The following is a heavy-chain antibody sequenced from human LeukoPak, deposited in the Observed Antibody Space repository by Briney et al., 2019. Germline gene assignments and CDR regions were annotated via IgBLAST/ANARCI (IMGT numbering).Heavy chain of an antibody. J-gene: IGHJ3*02. CDR3: ARGQEMATIFPDAFDI. Sequence: GESLMISCKGSGYSFTSYWIGWVRQMPGKGLEWMGIIYPGDSDTRYSPSFQGQVTISADKSISTAYLQWSSLKASDTAMYYCARGQEMATIFPDAFDIWGQGTMVTVSS. V-gene: IGHV5-51*01. CDR2: IYPGDSDT. D-gene: IGHD5-24*01. CDR1: GYSFTSYW.